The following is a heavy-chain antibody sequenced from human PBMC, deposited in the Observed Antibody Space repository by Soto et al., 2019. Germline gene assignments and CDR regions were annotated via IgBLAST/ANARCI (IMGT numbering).Heavy chain of an antibody. V-gene: IGHV3-73*01. J-gene: IGHJ6*02. CDR2: IRSKANSYAT. CDR3: SGYCISSSCYDSDKDV. D-gene: IGHD2-2*01. CDR1: GFTFSGAA. Sequence: EVQLVESGGGLVQPGGSLKLSCAASGFTFSGAAMHWVRQASGKGLEWVGRIRSKANSYATEYAEAVKGRFIISRDHSKNTAYLLMNSLKTEDTGVYYSSGYCISSSCYDSDKDVWGQGTTVIVSS.